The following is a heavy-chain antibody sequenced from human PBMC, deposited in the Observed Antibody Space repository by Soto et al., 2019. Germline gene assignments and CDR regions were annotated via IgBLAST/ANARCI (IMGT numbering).Heavy chain of an antibody. D-gene: IGHD3-10*01. Sequence: EVQLVESGGGLVQPGGSLRLSCAASGFTFSNYWMHWVRQVPGKGLVWVSRINSGGSTNYADSVKGRFTISRDSAKNTLYLQMNSLRVEDTAVYYCARDSPMVRGVGFDYWGQGTLVTVSS. CDR3: ARDSPMVRGVGFDY. CDR2: INSGGST. J-gene: IGHJ4*02. V-gene: IGHV3-74*01. CDR1: GFTFSNYW.